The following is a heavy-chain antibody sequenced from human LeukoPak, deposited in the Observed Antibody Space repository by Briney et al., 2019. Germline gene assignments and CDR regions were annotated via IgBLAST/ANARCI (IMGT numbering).Heavy chain of an antibody. J-gene: IGHJ4*02. CDR1: GYTFTGYY. Sequence: ASVKVSCKASGYTFTGYYMXXXXXXXXXXXXXMXXINPNSGGTNYAXKFXGXXTXXXXXXXXTAYMELSRLRSDDTAVYYCARDHIQPAALDYWGQGTLVTVSS. D-gene: IGHD5-18*01. CDR2: INPNSGGT. CDR3: ARDHIQPAALDY. V-gene: IGHV1-2*02.